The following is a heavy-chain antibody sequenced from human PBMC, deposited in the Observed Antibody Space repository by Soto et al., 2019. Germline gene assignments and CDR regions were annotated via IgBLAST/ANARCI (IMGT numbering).Heavy chain of an antibody. CDR2: ISSSSSYI. CDR1: GFTFSSYS. Sequence: GGFLRLSCAASGFTFSSYSMNWVRQAPGKGLEWVSSISSSSSYIYYADSVKGRFTISRDNAKNSLYLQMNSLRAEDTAVYYCARDPALQYYDFWSGYYPIDAFDIWGQGTMVTVSS. J-gene: IGHJ3*02. D-gene: IGHD3-3*01. V-gene: IGHV3-21*01. CDR3: ARDPALQYYDFWSGYYPIDAFDI.